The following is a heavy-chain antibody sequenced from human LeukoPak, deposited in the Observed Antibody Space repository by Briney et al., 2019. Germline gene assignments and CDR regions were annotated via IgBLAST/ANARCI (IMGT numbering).Heavy chain of an antibody. CDR1: GFTFSSYA. D-gene: IGHD3-3*01. V-gene: IGHV3-30-3*01. Sequence: GGSLRLSCAASGFTFSSYAMHWVRQAPGKGLEWVAVISYDGSNKYYADSVKGRFTISRDNSKNTLYLQMNSLRAEDTAVYYCASSYDFWSGYHDYWGQGTLVTVSS. CDR3: ASSYDFWSGYHDY. J-gene: IGHJ4*02. CDR2: ISYDGSNK.